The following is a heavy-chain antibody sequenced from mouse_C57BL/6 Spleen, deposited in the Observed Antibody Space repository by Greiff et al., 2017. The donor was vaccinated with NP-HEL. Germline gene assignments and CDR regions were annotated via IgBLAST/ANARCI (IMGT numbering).Heavy chain of an antibody. CDR1: GFNIKDYY. Sequence: VQLQQSGAELVKPGASVKLSCTASGFNIKDYYMHWVKQRTEQGLEWIGRIDPEDGETKYAPKFQGKATITADKSSNTAYLQLSSLTSEDTAVYYCARISNYGSSYYVTPDYWGQGTTLTVSS. CDR2: IDPEDGET. D-gene: IGHD1-1*01. V-gene: IGHV14-2*01. CDR3: ARISNYGSSYYVTPDY. J-gene: IGHJ2*01.